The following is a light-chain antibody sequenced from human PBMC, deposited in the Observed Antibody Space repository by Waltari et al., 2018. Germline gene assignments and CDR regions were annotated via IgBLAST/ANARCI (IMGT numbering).Light chain of an antibody. V-gene: IGKV1-33*01. J-gene: IGKJ3*01. CDR3: QHYDNLPFT. CDR2: DAS. CDR1: HDISNY. Sequence: IQMTQSPSSLSASVGDRVTITCQASHDISNYLNWYQQKPGKAPKLLIYDASNLETGVPSRFSGSGSGTDFTFTISSLQPEDIATYFCQHYDNLPFTFGPGTKVDIK.